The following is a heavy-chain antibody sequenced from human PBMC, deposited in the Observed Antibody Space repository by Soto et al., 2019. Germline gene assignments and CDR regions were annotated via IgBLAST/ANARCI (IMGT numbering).Heavy chain of an antibody. CDR1: GFTFSTYG. Sequence: DVQLLESGGGLVQWGGSLRLSCVTSGFTFSTYGMTWVRQAPGKGLEWVSYGGSGGSRYYAESVKGRFTISRDNSKNTLSLEMNSLRAEDTATYYCAKFRGRAYPYYSMYVWGTGTTVTVSS. J-gene: IGHJ6*03. CDR3: AKFRGRAYPYYSMYV. V-gene: IGHV3-23*01. D-gene: IGHD3-10*01. CDR2: YGGSGGSR.